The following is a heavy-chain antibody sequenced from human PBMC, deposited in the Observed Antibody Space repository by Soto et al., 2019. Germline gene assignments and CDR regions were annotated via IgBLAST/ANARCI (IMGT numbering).Heavy chain of an antibody. V-gene: IGHV1-69*01. CDR1: GGTFSSYA. Sequence: QVQLVQSGAEVKKPGSSVKVSCKASGGTFSSYAISWVLQAPGQGLEWMGGIIPIFGTANYAQKFQGRVTITADASTSTAYMALSSLRSEDTAVYYCAREPITSGYDLYNWFDPWGQGTLVTVSS. D-gene: IGHD5-12*01. CDR2: IIPIFGTA. J-gene: IGHJ5*02. CDR3: AREPITSGYDLYNWFDP.